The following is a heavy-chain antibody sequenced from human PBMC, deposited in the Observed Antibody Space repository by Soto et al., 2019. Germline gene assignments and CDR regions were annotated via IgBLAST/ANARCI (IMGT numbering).Heavy chain of an antibody. J-gene: IGHJ4*02. V-gene: IGHV3-23*01. D-gene: IGHD3-9*01. CDR1: GFTFSNYA. CDR3: PKAYDLLTGYARRGQGFEH. Sequence: GGSLRLSCAASGFTFSNYAMSWVRQAPGKGLEWVSSSSGSGGSTYYADSVKGRVTISRDNSKNTLYLQMPSLRAQDRAVYYCPKAYDLLTGYARRGQGFEHWGPGTLVTLSS. CDR2: SSGSGGST.